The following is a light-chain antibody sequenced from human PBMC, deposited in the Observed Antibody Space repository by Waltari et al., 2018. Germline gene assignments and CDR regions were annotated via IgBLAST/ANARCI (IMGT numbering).Light chain of an antibody. CDR3: QAWDRGTWGV. CDR1: ELGIRF. Sequence: SYDLTQPPSVSVSPGQTASITCSGHELGIRFVCWYQQKPGQSPLLVIYQNGRRPSGIPGRFSGSNSGNTATLTISGTQAVDEADYYCQAWDRGTWGVFGGGTRLTVL. V-gene: IGLV3-1*01. CDR2: QNG. J-gene: IGLJ3*02.